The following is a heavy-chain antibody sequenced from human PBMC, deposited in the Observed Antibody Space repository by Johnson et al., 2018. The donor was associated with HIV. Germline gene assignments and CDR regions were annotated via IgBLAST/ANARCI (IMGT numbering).Heavy chain of an antibody. Sequence: QVQLVESGGGVVRPGGSLRLSRAASGFTFDDYGMSWVRQAPGKGLEWVAVISYDGSNKYYADSVKGRFTISRDISKNTLYLQMNSLRDEDSAVYYCARGRYSSFWYVGGLDAFDIWGQGTMVTVS. CDR3: ARGRYSSFWYVGGLDAFDI. J-gene: IGHJ3*02. CDR2: ISYDGSNK. D-gene: IGHD6-13*01. V-gene: IGHV3-30*03. CDR1: GFTFDDYG.